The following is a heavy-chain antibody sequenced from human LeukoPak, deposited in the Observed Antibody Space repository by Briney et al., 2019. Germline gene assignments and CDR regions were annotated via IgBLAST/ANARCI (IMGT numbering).Heavy chain of an antibody. V-gene: IGHV3-30*02. Sequence: GGSLRLSCAASGFTFSSYGMHWVRQAPGKGLEWVAFIRYDGSNKYYADSVKGRFTISRDNAQNTVYLQMNTLRAEDTAVYYCVRDLLDYDVLSGLHHYYMDVWGQGTTVRVSS. D-gene: IGHD3-22*01. CDR2: IRYDGSNK. CDR3: VRDLLDYDVLSGLHHYYMDV. J-gene: IGHJ6*02. CDR1: GFTFSSYG.